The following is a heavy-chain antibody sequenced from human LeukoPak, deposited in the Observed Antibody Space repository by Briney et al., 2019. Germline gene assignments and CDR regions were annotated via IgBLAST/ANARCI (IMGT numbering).Heavy chain of an antibody. CDR2: ISGSGGST. D-gene: IGHD3-9*01. J-gene: IGHJ4*02. Sequence: GGTLRLSCAASGFTFSSYGMSWVRQAPGKGLEWVSAISGSGGSTYYADSVKGRFTISRDNSKNTLYLQMNSLRAEDTAVYYCARRHYDILTGYYKGLDYWGQGTLVTVSS. CDR3: ARRHYDILTGYYKGLDY. V-gene: IGHV3-23*01. CDR1: GFTFSSYG.